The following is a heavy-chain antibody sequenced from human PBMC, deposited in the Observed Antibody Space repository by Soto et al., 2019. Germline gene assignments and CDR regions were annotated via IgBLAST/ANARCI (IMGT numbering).Heavy chain of an antibody. D-gene: IGHD6-19*01. CDR2: INPNSGGT. Sequence: ASVKVSCKASGGTFSSYAISWVRQAPGQGLEWMGWINPNSGGTNYAQKFQGWVTMTRDTSISTAYMELSRLRSDDTAVYYCARVAVAGLGRRSPYGMDVWGQGTTVTVSS. V-gene: IGHV1-2*04. J-gene: IGHJ6*02. CDR3: ARVAVAGLGRRSPYGMDV. CDR1: GGTFSSYA.